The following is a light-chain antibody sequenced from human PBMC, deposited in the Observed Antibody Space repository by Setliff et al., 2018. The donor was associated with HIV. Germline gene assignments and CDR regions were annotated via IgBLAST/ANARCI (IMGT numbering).Light chain of an antibody. CDR3: FLSYSGARRV. Sequence: QAVVTQEPSLTVSPGGTVTLTCGSSTGAVTSGHYPYWFQQKPGQAPRTLIYDTSSKHSWTPARFSGSLLGGKAALTLSGAQPEDEAAYYCFLSYSGARRVFGGGTKVTVL. CDR2: DTS. J-gene: IGLJ3*02. CDR1: TGAVTSGHY. V-gene: IGLV7-46*01.